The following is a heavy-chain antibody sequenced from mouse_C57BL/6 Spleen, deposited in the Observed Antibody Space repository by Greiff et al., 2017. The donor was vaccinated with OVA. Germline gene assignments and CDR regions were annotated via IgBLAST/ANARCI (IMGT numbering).Heavy chain of an antibody. D-gene: IGHD1-1*01. Sequence: EVKLVESEGGLVQPGSSMKLSCTASGFTFSDYYMAWVRQVPEKGLEWVANINYDGSSTYYLDSLKSRFIISRDNAKNILYLQMSSLKSEDTATYYCARGSYYYGSSYWYFDVWGTGTTVTVSS. CDR1: GFTFSDYY. CDR2: INYDGSST. V-gene: IGHV5-16*01. CDR3: ARGSYYYGSSYWYFDV. J-gene: IGHJ1*03.